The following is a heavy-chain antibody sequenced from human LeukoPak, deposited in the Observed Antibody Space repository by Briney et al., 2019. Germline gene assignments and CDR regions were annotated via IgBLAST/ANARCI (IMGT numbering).Heavy chain of an antibody. Sequence: SVTVSCKASGYTFTGYYMHWVRPAPGQGPEWMGWINPNSGGTNYAQKFQDRVTMTRDTSISTAYMELSRLRSDDTAVYYCARPTLPDYSSSWYLGWGQGNLDPVSS. D-gene: IGHD6-13*01. CDR2: INPNSGGT. CDR3: ARPTLPDYSSSWYLG. CDR1: GYTFTGYY. V-gene: IGHV1-2*02. J-gene: IGHJ4*02.